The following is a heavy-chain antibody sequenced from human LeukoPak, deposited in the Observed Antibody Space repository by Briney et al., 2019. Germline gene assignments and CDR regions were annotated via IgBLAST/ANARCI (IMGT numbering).Heavy chain of an antibody. CDR3: ARGILVATIWPDY. Sequence: DSVKGRFTISRGNAKNTLYLQTNSLRAEDTAVYYCARGILVATIWPDYWGQGTLVTVSS. J-gene: IGHJ4*02. D-gene: IGHD5-12*01. V-gene: IGHV3-74*01.